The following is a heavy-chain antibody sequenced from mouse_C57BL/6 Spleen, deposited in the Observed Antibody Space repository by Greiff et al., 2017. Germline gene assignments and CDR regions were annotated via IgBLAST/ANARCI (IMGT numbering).Heavy chain of an antibody. CDR2: INPSNGGT. V-gene: IGHV1-53*01. CDR1: GYTFTSYW. CDR3: ARNDYARYFDV. D-gene: IGHD2-4*01. J-gene: IGHJ1*03. Sequence: QVHVKQPGTELVKPGASVKLSCKASGYTFTSYWMHWVKQRPGQGLEWIGNINPSNGGTNYNEKFKSKATLTVDKSSSTAYMQLSSLTSEDSAVYYCARNDYARYFDVWGTGTTVTVSS.